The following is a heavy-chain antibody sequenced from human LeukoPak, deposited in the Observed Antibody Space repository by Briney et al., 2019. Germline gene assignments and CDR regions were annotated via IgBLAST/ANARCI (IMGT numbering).Heavy chain of an antibody. Sequence: GGSLRLSCAASGFTFSTYAMHWVRQAPGKGLEYVSAISTNGDSTYYAGSVKGRFTISRDNSKNTLFLQMGSLRADDMAVYYCARDGGYYYGSGSYYVNWGQGTLVTVSS. CDR1: GFTFSTYA. CDR2: ISTNGDST. J-gene: IGHJ4*02. D-gene: IGHD3-10*01. CDR3: ARDGGYYYGSGSYYVN. V-gene: IGHV3-64*02.